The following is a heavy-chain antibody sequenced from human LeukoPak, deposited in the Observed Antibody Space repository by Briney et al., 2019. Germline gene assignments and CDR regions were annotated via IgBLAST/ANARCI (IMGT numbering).Heavy chain of an antibody. CDR3: ARVDYSTVGSFDP. CDR2: IYSGGST. CDR1: GFTVSSNY. D-gene: IGHD5-12*01. J-gene: IGHJ5*02. Sequence: GGPLRLSCAASGFTVSSNYMSWVRQAPGKGLEWVSVIYSGGSTYYADSVKGRFTISRDNSKNTLYLQMNSLRAEDTAVYYCARVDYSTVGSFDPWGQGTLVTVSS. V-gene: IGHV3-53*01.